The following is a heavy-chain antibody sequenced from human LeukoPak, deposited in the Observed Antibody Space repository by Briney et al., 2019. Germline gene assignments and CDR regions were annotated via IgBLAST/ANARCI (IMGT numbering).Heavy chain of an antibody. CDR1: GGXFSSYA. J-gene: IGHJ4*02. CDR2: IIPIFGTA. D-gene: IGHD4-17*01. CDR3: ARSTTVTPYYFDY. Sequence: EASVKVSCKASGGXFSSYAISWVRQAPGQGLEWMGGIIPIFGTANYAQKFQGRVTITADESTSTAYMELSSLRSEDTAVYYCARSTTVTPYYFDYWGQGTLVTVSS. V-gene: IGHV1-69*13.